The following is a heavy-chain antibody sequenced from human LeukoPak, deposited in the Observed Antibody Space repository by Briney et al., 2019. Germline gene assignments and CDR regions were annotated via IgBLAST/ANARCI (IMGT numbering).Heavy chain of an antibody. D-gene: IGHD5-18*01. J-gene: IGHJ4*02. CDR1: GFTFSSYA. CDR2: ISGSGGST. Sequence: PGGSLRLSCAASGFTFSSYAMSWVRQAPGKGLEWVSAISGSGGSTYYADSVKGRFTISRDNSKNTLYLQMNSLRAEDTAVYYCAKDSGGVDTAMGPVGYWGQGTPGTVSP. V-gene: IGHV3-23*01. CDR3: AKDSGGVDTAMGPVGY.